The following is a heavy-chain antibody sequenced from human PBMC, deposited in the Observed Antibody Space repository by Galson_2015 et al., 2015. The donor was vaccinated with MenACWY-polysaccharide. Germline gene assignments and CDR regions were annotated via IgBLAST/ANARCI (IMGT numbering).Heavy chain of an antibody. V-gene: IGHV1-18*01. CDR3: ARTSARTLDY. Sequence: VQGSCKASDYTFTNYGITWVRQAPGQGLEWMGWLSPYNGNTNYAQKFQGRVTMTTDTSTTTAYMELRSLRSDDTAMYYCARTSARTLDYWGQGTLVTVSS. J-gene: IGHJ4*02. CDR2: LSPYNGNT. CDR1: DYTFTNYG.